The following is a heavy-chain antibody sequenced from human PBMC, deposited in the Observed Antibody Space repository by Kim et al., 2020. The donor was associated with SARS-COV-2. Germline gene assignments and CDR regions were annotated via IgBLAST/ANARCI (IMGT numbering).Heavy chain of an antibody. D-gene: IGHD5-18*01. CDR3: ARMRGTRIQLWLRGDAFDI. Sequence: SETLSLTCAVYGGSFSGYYWSWIRQPPGKGLEWIGEINHSGSTNYNPSLKSRVTISVDTSKNQFSLKLSSVTAADTAVYYCARMRGTRIQLWLRGDAFDIWGQGTMVTVSS. CDR2: INHSGST. J-gene: IGHJ3*02. CDR1: GGSFSGYY. V-gene: IGHV4-34*01.